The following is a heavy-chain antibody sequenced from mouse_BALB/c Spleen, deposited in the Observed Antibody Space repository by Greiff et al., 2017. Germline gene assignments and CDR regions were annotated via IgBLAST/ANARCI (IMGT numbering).Heavy chain of an antibody. CDR3: NPCSGYVNYAMDY. Sequence: EVQLQQSGAELVRSGASVKLSCTASGFNIKDYYMHWVKQRPEQGLEWIGWIDPENGDTEYAPKFQGKATMTADTSSNTAYPQLSSLTSEDTAVYYCNPCSGYVNYAMDYWGQGTSVTVSS. CDR2: IDPENGDT. CDR1: GFNIKDYY. J-gene: IGHJ4*01. D-gene: IGHD3-1*01. V-gene: IGHV14-4*02.